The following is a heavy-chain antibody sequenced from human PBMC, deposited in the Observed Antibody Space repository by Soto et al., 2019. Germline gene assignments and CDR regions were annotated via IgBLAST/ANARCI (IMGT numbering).Heavy chain of an antibody. J-gene: IGHJ1*01. CDR3: ARTSGDYGLSKYFQH. CDR1: GGSISSGDYY. Sequence: QVQLQESGPGLVEPSQTLSLICTVSGGSISSGDYYWSWIRQLPGKGLEWIGYIYYSGTTFHHPSLKSRVSISVDTSKNLFSLKLSSMTAADTAVYYCARTSGDYGLSKYFQHWGQGTLVTVSS. D-gene: IGHD4-17*01. V-gene: IGHV4-31*03. CDR2: IYYSGTT.